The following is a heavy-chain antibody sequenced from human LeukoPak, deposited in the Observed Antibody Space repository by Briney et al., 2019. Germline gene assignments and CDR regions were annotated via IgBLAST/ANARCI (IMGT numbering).Heavy chain of an antibody. Sequence: SQTLSLTCTVSGGSISSGSYYWSWIRQPAGKGLEWIGRIYTSGSTNYNPSLKSRVTISVDTSKNQFSLKLSSVTAADTAVYYCARANYDFWSGPYGAFDIWGQGTMVTVSS. CDR2: IYTSGST. CDR3: ARANYDFWSGPYGAFDI. CDR1: GGSISSGSYY. D-gene: IGHD3-3*01. V-gene: IGHV4-61*02. J-gene: IGHJ3*02.